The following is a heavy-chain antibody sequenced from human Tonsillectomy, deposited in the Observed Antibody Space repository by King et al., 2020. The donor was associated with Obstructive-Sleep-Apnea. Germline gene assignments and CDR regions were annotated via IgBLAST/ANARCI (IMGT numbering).Heavy chain of an antibody. CDR1: GCTFEEYA. CDR2: ITWNSGRR. CDR3: AKDVRRRGGDYYYYGMDV. V-gene: IGHV3-9*01. Sequence: EVKLVESGGGLVQPGRSRRLSCAASGCTFEEYAMHWVRQATGKGMEWVSGITWNSGRRDYADSVKGRFTISRDNAKNSLYLQMNSLRPEDTALYYCAKDVRRRGGDYYYYGMDVWGQGTTVTVSS. J-gene: IGHJ6*02. D-gene: IGHD1-14*01.